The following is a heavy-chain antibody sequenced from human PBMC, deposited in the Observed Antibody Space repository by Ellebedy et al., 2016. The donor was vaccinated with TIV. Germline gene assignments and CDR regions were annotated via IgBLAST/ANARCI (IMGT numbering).Heavy chain of an antibody. Sequence: SVKVSXXASGGTFSSYAISWVRQAPGQGLEWMGGIIPIFGTANYAQKFQGRVTITADKSTSTVYMELSSLRSEDTAVYYCARDARYCSGGSCYSDWYFDLWGRGTLVTVSS. CDR1: GGTFSSYA. CDR3: ARDARYCSGGSCYSDWYFDL. V-gene: IGHV1-69*06. D-gene: IGHD2-15*01. CDR2: IIPIFGTA. J-gene: IGHJ2*01.